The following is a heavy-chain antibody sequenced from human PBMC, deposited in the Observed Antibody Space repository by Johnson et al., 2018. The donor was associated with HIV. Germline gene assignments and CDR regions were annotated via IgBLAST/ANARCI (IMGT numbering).Heavy chain of an antibody. Sequence: VQLVESVGGVVQPGRSLRLSCGVSGFTFRNFDMHWVRQAPGKGLEWVLMYYDGSNKSYAESVKDRFTISRDSSKNTMSLQMNSPRVEDTAVYYCARVRGGRENAFDIWGQGTMVTVSS. J-gene: IGHJ3*02. CDR1: GFTFRNFD. V-gene: IGHV3-30*03. CDR3: ARVRGGRENAFDI. D-gene: IGHD1-26*01. CDR2: MYYDGSNK.